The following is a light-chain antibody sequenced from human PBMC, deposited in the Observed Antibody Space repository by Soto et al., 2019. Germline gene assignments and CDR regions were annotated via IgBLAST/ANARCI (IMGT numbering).Light chain of an antibody. J-gene: IGKJ1*01. CDR2: DAS. CDR3: QQYKTYFWT. Sequence: DIQMTQSPSTLSASVGDRVTITFRASQSISRWLAWHQQKPGKAPKVLIYDASSLESGVPSRFRGSGSGTEFTLNISGLQPDDFATYYCQQYKTYFWTFGQGTQLDI. V-gene: IGKV1-5*01. CDR1: QSISRW.